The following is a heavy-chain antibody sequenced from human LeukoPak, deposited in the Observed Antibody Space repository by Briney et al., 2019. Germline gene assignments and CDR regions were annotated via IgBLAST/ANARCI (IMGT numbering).Heavy chain of an antibody. D-gene: IGHD1-26*01. CDR3: ARDSGSPKGSCAY. Sequence: PGGSLRLSCAASGFTFRSYSMNWVRQAPGKGLEWVSSISSSSSDIYYADSVKGRFTISRDNAKNSLYLQMNSLRAEDTAVYYCARDSGSPKGSCAYWGQGTLVTVSS. J-gene: IGHJ4*02. V-gene: IGHV3-21*01. CDR2: ISSSSSDI. CDR1: GFTFRSYS.